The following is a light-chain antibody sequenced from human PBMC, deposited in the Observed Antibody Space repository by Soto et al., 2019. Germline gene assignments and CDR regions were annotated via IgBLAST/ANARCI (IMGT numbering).Light chain of an antibody. CDR2: DAS. CDR1: QTVRNN. Sequence: EIFLTQSPATLSLSRWEIATLSWRASQTVRNNLAWYQQRPGQAPRLLIYDASNRVTGIPARFRGSGSGTDFTLTISSLEPEDFAVYYCQQHSNWPLTFGQGTRLEIK. CDR3: QQHSNWPLT. V-gene: IGKV3-11*01. J-gene: IGKJ5*01.